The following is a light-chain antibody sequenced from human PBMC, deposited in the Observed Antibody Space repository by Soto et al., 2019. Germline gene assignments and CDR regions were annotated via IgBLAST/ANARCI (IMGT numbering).Light chain of an antibody. CDR1: SCDVGTYNS. CDR3: SSYAGTHIV. J-gene: IGLJ1*01. CDR2: EVT. V-gene: IGLV2-8*01. Sequence: QSALTQPPSAAGAPGQAVTISLPGTSCDVGTYNSVSWYQQHPGKAPKLMMYEVTKRPAGVPDRFSGSKSGNTASLTVSGLQAEDEADYYCSSYAGTHIVFGIGTKVTVL.